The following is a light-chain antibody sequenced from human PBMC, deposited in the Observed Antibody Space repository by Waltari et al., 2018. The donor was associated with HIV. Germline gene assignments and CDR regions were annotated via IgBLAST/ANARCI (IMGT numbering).Light chain of an antibody. CDR1: QGISSF. Sequence: DIQMTQSPSTLSASVGGRVTITCRASQGISSFLAWYQQKPGKAPNLLIYEASSLESGVPSRFSGSGSGTEFTLTISSLQPDDFATYYCQHYRDYPWTFGRGTKVEVK. CDR3: QHYRDYPWT. J-gene: IGKJ1*01. CDR2: EAS. V-gene: IGKV1-5*03.